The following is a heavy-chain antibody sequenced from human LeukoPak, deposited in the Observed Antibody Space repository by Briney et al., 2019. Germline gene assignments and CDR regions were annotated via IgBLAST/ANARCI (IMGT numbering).Heavy chain of an antibody. V-gene: IGHV5-51*01. CDR3: AREYYYGSGSTSGMDV. CDR2: IYPGDSDT. Sequence: GESLKISCKGSGYSFTSYWIGWVRQMPGKGLEWMGIIYPGDSDTRYNPSFQGQVTISADKSISTAYLQWSSLKASDTAMYYCAREYYYGSGSTSGMDVWGQGTTVTVSS. CDR1: GYSFTSYW. J-gene: IGHJ6*02. D-gene: IGHD3-10*01.